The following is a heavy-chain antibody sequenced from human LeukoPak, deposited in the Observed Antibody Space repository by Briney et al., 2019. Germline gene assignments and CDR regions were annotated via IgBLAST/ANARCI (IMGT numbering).Heavy chain of an antibody. CDR3: ASRIAVAGIQH. V-gene: IGHV3-23*01. CDR1: GFTFSSYA. J-gene: IGHJ1*01. D-gene: IGHD6-19*01. CDR2: ISGSGGST. Sequence: GGSLRLSCAASGFTFSSYAMSWVRQAPGKGPEWVSAISGSGGSTYYADSVKGRFTISRDNSKNTLYLQMNSLRAEDTAVYYCASRIAVAGIQHWGQGTLVTVSS.